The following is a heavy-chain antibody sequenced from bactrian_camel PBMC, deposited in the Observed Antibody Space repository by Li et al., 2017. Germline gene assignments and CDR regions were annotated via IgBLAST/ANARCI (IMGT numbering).Heavy chain of an antibody. CDR1: GYTYSRKC. CDR2: ISPGGGST. CDR3: AAKSPCKGTSELRTDGYRI. D-gene: IGHD3*01. V-gene: IGHV3S1*01. J-gene: IGHJ4*01. Sequence: HVQLVESGGGSVQAGGSLRLSCAASGYTYSRKCMGWFRQPPGKVRERVATISPGGGSTYYADSVKGRFTISQNSAKYSVWLQMNNLKPEDTAMYICAAKSPCKGTSELRTDGYRIWGQGTQVTVS.